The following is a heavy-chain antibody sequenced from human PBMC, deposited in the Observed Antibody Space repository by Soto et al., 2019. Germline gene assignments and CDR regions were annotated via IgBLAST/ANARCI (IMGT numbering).Heavy chain of an antibody. CDR1: GGSIRSTNW. V-gene: IGHV4-4*02. CDR3: ARDLDRYCSVTSCHAMDV. Sequence: SETLSLTCVVSGGSIRSTNWWAWVRQTPGKGLEWIGEVYHNGTSNYNPSLKGRATISVDRSKDQVSLRLNSVIDADTAVYYCARDLDRYCSVTSCHAMDVWGPGTTVTVSS. D-gene: IGHD2-15*01. CDR2: VYHNGTS. J-gene: IGHJ6*02.